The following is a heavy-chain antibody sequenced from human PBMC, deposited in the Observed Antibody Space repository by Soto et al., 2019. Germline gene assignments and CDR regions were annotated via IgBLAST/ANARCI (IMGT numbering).Heavy chain of an antibody. J-gene: IGHJ4*02. CDR2: IIPILGIA. V-gene: IGHV1-69*02. Sequence: SVKVSCKASGGTFSSYTISWVRQAPGQGLEWMGRIIPILGIANYAQKFQGRVTMTADTSTGTAYMELSSLRSEDTAVYYCATGDNWGYNYFDYWGQGTLVTVSA. CDR1: GGTFSSYT. D-gene: IGHD7-27*01. CDR3: ATGDNWGYNYFDY.